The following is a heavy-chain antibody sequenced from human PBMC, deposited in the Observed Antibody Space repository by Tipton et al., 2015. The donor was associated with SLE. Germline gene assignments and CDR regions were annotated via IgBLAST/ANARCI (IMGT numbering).Heavy chain of an antibody. Sequence: TLSLTCTVSGGSISSFYWSWIRQPAGKGLEWIGRIYTTGSTNYNPSLKSRVTMSVDTSKNQFSLRLSSVTAADTAVYYCARAEDPLYYGMDVWGQGTTVTVSS. J-gene: IGHJ6*02. CDR1: GGSISSFY. D-gene: IGHD3-16*01. CDR2: IYTTGST. CDR3: ARAEDPLYYGMDV. V-gene: IGHV4-4*07.